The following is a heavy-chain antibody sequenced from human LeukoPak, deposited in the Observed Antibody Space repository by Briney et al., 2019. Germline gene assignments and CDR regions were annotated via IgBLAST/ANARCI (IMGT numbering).Heavy chain of an antibody. CDR1: GYTLTELS. CDR3: ARVPARTWFGELLASRTHGMDV. CDR2: FDPEDGET. J-gene: IGHJ6*02. V-gene: IGHV1-24*01. Sequence: ASVKVSCKVSGYTLTELSMHWVRQAPGKGLEWMGGFDPEDGETIYAQKFQGRVTMTRNTSISTAYMELSSLRSEDTAVYYCARVPARTWFGELLASRTHGMDVWGQGTTVTVSS. D-gene: IGHD3-10*01.